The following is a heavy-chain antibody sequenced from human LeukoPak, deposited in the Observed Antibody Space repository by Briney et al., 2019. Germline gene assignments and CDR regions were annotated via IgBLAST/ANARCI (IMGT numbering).Heavy chain of an antibody. Sequence: GGSLRLSWAASGFTFGSYAMSCVRQAPGKGLEWVSAISGSGGSTYYADSVKGRFTISRDNSKNTLYLQMNSLRAEDTAVYYCAKAQWYDSSGYYPLFDYWGQGTLVTVSS. CDR2: ISGSGGST. V-gene: IGHV3-23*01. CDR3: AKAQWYDSSGYYPLFDY. D-gene: IGHD3-22*01. J-gene: IGHJ4*02. CDR1: GFTFGSYA.